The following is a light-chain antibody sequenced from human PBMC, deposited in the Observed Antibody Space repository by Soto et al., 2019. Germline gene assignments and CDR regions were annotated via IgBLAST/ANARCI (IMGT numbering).Light chain of an antibody. Sequence: QSVLTQPASVSGSPAQSITISCTGTSSDVGGYNYVSWYQQHPGKAPKLMIYDVSNRPSGVSNRFSGSKSGNTASLTISGLQAEDEADYYCSSYTSSSTYVFGTGTKAPS. CDR1: SSDVGGYNY. J-gene: IGLJ1*01. CDR2: DVS. CDR3: SSYTSSSTYV. V-gene: IGLV2-14*01.